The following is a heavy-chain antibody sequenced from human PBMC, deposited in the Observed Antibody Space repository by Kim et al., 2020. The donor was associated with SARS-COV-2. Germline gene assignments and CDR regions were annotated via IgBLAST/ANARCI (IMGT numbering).Heavy chain of an antibody. D-gene: IGHD3-9*01. CDR3: ARTYYDILTAYLYYFDY. V-gene: IGHV3-53*01. Sequence: VKGRFIISKDKSKNTLFLQMNSLRAEDTAVYYCARTYYDILTAYLYYFDYWGQGTLVTVSS. J-gene: IGHJ4*02.